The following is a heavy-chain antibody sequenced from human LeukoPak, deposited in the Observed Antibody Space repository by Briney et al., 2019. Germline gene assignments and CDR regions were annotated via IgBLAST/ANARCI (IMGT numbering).Heavy chain of an antibody. CDR1: GYTFTSYG. V-gene: IGHV1-69*13. CDR3: ARDQYCSSTSCYLSWFDP. D-gene: IGHD2-2*01. Sequence: ASVKVSCKASGYTFTSYGISWVRQAPGQGLEWMGGIIPIFGTANYAQKFQGRVTITADESTSTAYMELSSLRSEDTAVYYCARDQYCSSTSCYLSWFDPWGQGTLVTVSS. J-gene: IGHJ5*02. CDR2: IIPIFGTA.